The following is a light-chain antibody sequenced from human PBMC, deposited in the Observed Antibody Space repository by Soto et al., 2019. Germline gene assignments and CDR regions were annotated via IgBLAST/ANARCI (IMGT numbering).Light chain of an antibody. V-gene: IGLV2-14*01. CDR3: SSYTSSSTLGV. J-gene: IGLJ3*02. CDR2: EVS. Sequence: QSALTQPASVSGSPGQSITISCTGTSSDVGGYNYVSWYQQNPGKAPKLMIYEVSNRPSGVSNRFSGSKSGNTASLTISGLQAEDEADYYCSSYTSSSTLGVFGGGTQLTVL. CDR1: SSDVGGYNY.